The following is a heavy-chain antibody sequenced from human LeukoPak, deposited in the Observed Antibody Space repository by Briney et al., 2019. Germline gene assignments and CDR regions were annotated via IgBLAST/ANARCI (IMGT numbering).Heavy chain of an antibody. J-gene: IGHJ4*02. CDR2: IIPIFGTA. CDR1: GGTFSSYA. V-gene: IGHV1-69*13. CDR3: ARGEAPVAGLFDY. D-gene: IGHD6-19*01. Sequence: GASVKVSCKASGGTFSSYAISWVRQAPGQGLEWMGGIIPIFGTANYAQKFQGRVTITADESTSTAYMELSSLRSEDTAVYYCARGEAPVAGLFDYWGQGTLVTVSS.